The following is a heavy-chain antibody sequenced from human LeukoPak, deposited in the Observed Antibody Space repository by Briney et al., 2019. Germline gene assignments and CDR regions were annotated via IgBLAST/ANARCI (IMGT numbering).Heavy chain of an antibody. V-gene: IGHV3-21*01. Sequence: GGSLRLSCAASGFTFSSYSMNWVRQAPGKGLEWVSSISSSSSYIYYADSVKGRFTISRDNAKNSLYLQMNSLRAEDTAVYYCARDVARRGYYYMDVWGKGTTVTVSS. D-gene: IGHD5-12*01. CDR1: GFTFSSYS. J-gene: IGHJ6*03. CDR2: ISSSSSYI. CDR3: ARDVARRGYYYMDV.